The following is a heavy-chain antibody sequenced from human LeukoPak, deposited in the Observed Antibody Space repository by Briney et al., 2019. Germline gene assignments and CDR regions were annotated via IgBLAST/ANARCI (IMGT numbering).Heavy chain of an antibody. J-gene: IGHJ3*02. Sequence: SETLSLTCAVYGGSFSGYYWSWIRQPPGKGLEWIGEINHSGSTNYNPSLKSRVTISVDTSKNQFSLRLSSVTAADTAVYYCAREVNYYDSSGTHLGDAFDIWGQGTMVTVSS. CDR2: INHSGST. D-gene: IGHD3-22*01. V-gene: IGHV4-34*01. CDR1: GGSFSGYY. CDR3: AREVNYYDSSGTHLGDAFDI.